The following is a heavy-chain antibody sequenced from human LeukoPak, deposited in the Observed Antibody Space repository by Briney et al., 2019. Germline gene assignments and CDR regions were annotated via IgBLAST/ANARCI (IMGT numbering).Heavy chain of an antibody. CDR3: ASRLDV. V-gene: IGHV4-4*07. CDR1: GDSISNFY. CDR2: IYTSGST. J-gene: IGHJ6*03. Sequence: SETLSLTCTVSGDSISNFYWSWIRQPAGKGLEWIGRIYTSGSTNYNPSLKSRVTMSVDMSKNQFSLKLSSVTAADTAVYYCASRLDVWGKGTTVTVSS.